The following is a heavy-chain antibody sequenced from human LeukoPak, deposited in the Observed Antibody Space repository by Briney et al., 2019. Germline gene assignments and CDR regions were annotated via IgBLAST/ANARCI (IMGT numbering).Heavy chain of an antibody. CDR3: AKWGDYDVLTGYYDSDY. D-gene: IGHD3-9*01. CDR2: ITGGGSGI. Sequence: GASLRLSCAASGFTFSNYAMSWVRQAPGKGLEWVSAITGGGSGIYYADSMKSRFTISRDNSKNTLYLQINSLRAEDTAVYYCAKWGDYDVLTGYYDSDYWGQGTLVTVSS. CDR1: GFTFSNYA. J-gene: IGHJ4*02. V-gene: IGHV3-23*01.